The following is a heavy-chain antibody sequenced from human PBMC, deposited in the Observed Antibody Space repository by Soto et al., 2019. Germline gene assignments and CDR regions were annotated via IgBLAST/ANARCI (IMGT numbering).Heavy chain of an antibody. D-gene: IGHD1-7*01. CDR1: GFTFSSYC. Sequence: GGSLRLSCAASGFTFSSYCMHWVRHAPGKGLEWVAVIWYDGSNKYYADSVKGRFTISRDNSKNTLYLQMNSVRAEDTAVYYCGREHWNYGFDYWGQGTLVTVSS. V-gene: IGHV3-33*01. CDR3: GREHWNYGFDY. J-gene: IGHJ4*02. CDR2: IWYDGSNK.